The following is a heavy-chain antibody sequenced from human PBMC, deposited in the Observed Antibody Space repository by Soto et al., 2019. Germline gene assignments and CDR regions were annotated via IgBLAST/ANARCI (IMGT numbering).Heavy chain of an antibody. D-gene: IGHD2-15*01. J-gene: IGHJ6*03. V-gene: IGHV4-39*01. Sequence: SETLSLTCTVSGGSISSSSYYWGWIRQPPGKGLEWIGSIYYSGSTYYNPSLKSRVTISVDTSKNQFSLKLSSVTAADTAVYYCATLPGHPHYCSGGSCYRLYYYYYMDVWGKGTTVTVSS. CDR2: IYYSGST. CDR3: ATLPGHPHYCSGGSCYRLYYYYYMDV. CDR1: GGSISSSSYY.